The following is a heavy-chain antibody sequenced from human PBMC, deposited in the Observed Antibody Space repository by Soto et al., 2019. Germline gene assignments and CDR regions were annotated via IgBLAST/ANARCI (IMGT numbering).Heavy chain of an antibody. CDR1: GFTFSTYG. CDR3: TRSPASIGSHVWFDP. V-gene: IGHV3-33*01. D-gene: IGHD2-2*01. J-gene: IGHJ5*02. Sequence: GGSLRLSCAASGFTFSTYGMHWVRQAPGKGLEWVAVIWYDGSNKYYTDSVKGRFTISRDNSKNTLYLQMNSLRAEDTAVYYCTRSPASIGSHVWFDPWGQGTLVTVSS. CDR2: IWYDGSNK.